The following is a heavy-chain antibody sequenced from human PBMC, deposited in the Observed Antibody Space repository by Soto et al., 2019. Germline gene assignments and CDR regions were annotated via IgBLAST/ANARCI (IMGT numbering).Heavy chain of an antibody. Sequence: QVQLVQSGAEVKKPGSSVKVSCKASGGTFSSYAISWVRQAPGQGLEWMGGIIPNFGTANYAQKFQGRVTITADESTSTAYMELSSLRSEDTAVYYCARVRRIVATIPYFDYWGQGTLVTVSS. J-gene: IGHJ4*02. CDR1: GGTFSSYA. CDR2: IIPNFGTA. V-gene: IGHV1-69*01. D-gene: IGHD5-12*01. CDR3: ARVRRIVATIPYFDY.